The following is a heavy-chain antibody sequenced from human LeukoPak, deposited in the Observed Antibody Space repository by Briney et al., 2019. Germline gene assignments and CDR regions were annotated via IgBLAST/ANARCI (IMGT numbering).Heavy chain of an antibody. J-gene: IGHJ4*02. CDR2: ITSDGRTT. CDR3: ARIDSSGYASVY. V-gene: IGHV3-74*01. Sequence: GGSLRLSCAASGFTFSTYWMHWVRQAPGKGLAWVSRITSDGRTTTYADSVKVRFTISRDNAKNTLFLQMKSLRAEDTAVYYCARIDSSGYASVYWGQGTLVTVSS. D-gene: IGHD3-22*01. CDR1: GFTFSTYW.